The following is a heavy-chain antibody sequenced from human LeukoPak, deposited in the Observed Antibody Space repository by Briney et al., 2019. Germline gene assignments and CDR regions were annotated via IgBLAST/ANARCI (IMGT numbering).Heavy chain of an antibody. V-gene: IGHV3-15*01. D-gene: IGHD3-10*01. J-gene: IGHJ6*04. CDR2: IKSKTDGGTT. CDR3: TTLFLLLWFGEAGNYYGMDV. Sequence: GGSLRLSCAASGFTFSNAWMSWVRQAPGKGLEWVGRIKSKTDGGTTDYAAAVKGRFTIARDDSKNTLYLQMNSLKTEDTAVYYCTTLFLLLWFGEAGNYYGMDVWGEGTTVTVSS. CDR1: GFTFSNAW.